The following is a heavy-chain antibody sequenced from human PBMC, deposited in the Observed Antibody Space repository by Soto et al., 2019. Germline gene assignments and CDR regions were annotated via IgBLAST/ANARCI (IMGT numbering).Heavy chain of an antibody. CDR2: ISYDGNNK. CDR3: GKDHLETTVTTPSY. Sequence: QVQLVESGGGVVQPGRSLRLSCAASGFTFSSYGMHWVRQAPGKGLEWVAVISYDGNNKYYADSVKGRFTISRDNFKNTLYLQMDSLRAEDTAMYYCGKDHLETTVTTPSYWGQGTLVTVSS. V-gene: IGHV3-30*18. D-gene: IGHD4-17*01. CDR1: GFTFSSYG. J-gene: IGHJ4*02.